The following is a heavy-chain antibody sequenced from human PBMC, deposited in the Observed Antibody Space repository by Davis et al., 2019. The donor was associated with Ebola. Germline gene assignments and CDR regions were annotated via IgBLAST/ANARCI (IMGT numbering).Heavy chain of an antibody. J-gene: IGHJ4*02. CDR1: GYTFTSYG. V-gene: IGHV1-18*01. D-gene: IGHD2-15*01. Sequence: AASVKVSCKASGYTFTSYGFSWVRQAPGQGLEWMGWISAYNGNTNYAQKLQGRVTMTTDTSTSTAYMELRSLRSDDTAVYYCARGGCSGGSCYSADYWGQGTLVTVSS. CDR3: ARGGCSGGSCYSADY. CDR2: ISAYNGNT.